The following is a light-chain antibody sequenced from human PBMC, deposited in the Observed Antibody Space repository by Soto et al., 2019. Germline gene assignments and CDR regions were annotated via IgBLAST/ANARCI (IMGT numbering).Light chain of an antibody. Sequence: EIVLTQSPATLSLSPGERATLSCRASQSLSGTLAWFQQKPGQPPRLLIYGASNRATGIPARFTASGPGTDFTLTISSLEPEDFAVYYCQQRTLWPRTFGQGTKVDIK. CDR2: GAS. CDR1: QSLSGT. V-gene: IGKV3-11*01. J-gene: IGKJ1*01. CDR3: QQRTLWPRT.